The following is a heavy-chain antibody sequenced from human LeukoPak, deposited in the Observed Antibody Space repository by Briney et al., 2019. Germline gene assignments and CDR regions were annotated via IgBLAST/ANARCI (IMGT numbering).Heavy chain of an antibody. CDR3: AKVRWDNSGWYYLDS. Sequence: PGGSLRLSCAASGFTFSSYWMSWVRQAPGKGLEWVAVITYDGGNEYYTDSVKGRFTISRDNSKGTLYLQMNSLRTEDTAVYYCAKVRWDNSGWYYLDSWGQGTLVTVSS. D-gene: IGHD6-19*01. CDR2: ITYDGGNE. V-gene: IGHV3-30*18. CDR1: GFTFSSYW. J-gene: IGHJ4*02.